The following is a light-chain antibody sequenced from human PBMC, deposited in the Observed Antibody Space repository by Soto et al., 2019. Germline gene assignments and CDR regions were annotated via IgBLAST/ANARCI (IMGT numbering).Light chain of an antibody. CDR1: QSISGW. J-gene: IGKJ2*01. CDR2: KAS. V-gene: IGKV1-5*03. Sequence: DIQMTQSPSTLSASVGDRVTITCRASQSISGWLAWYQQKPGKAPKVLIYKASSLESGVPSRFSGSGSGTEFTLTSTSLPPDDFATYYCQQYNSYSYTFGQGTKLEIK. CDR3: QQYNSYSYT.